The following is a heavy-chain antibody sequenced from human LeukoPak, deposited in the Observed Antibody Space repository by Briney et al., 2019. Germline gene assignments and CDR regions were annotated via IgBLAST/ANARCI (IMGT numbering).Heavy chain of an antibody. CDR2: ISAYNGNT. CDR3: ARDGHRMYYYGGSDYHFDY. V-gene: IGHV1-18*01. Sequence: ASVKVSCKASGYTFTSYGIGWVRQAPGQGLEWMGWISAYNGNTNYAQKLQGRVTMTTDTSTSTAYMELRSLRSDDTALYYCARDGHRMYYYGGSDYHFDYWGQGTLVTVSS. D-gene: IGHD3-22*01. J-gene: IGHJ4*02. CDR1: GYTFTSYG.